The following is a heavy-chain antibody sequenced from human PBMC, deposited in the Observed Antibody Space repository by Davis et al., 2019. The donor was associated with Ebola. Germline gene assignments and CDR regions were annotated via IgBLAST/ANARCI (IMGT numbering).Heavy chain of an antibody. CDR2: ISSSSSTI. CDR3: AREGLIMVTGTFDY. D-gene: IGHD5-18*01. V-gene: IGHV3-48*01. J-gene: IGHJ4*02. CDR1: GFTFSSYS. Sequence: PGGSLRLSCAASGFTFSSYSMNWVRQAPGKGLEWVSYISSSSSTIYYADSVKGRFTISRDNAKNSLYLQMNSLRAEDTAVYYCAREGLIMVTGTFDYWGQGTLVTVSS.